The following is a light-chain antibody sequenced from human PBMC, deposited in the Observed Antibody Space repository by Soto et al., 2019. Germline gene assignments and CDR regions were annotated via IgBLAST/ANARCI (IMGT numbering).Light chain of an antibody. V-gene: IGLV1-47*01. J-gene: IGLJ3*02. Sequence: QSVLTQSPSASASPGQRITISCSGSSSNIGCNYVYWYQQFPGMAPKLLIYRNGQRPSGVPDRFSALEYGTTASLAIAGLRSEDEGDYYCAAWDASLSGPVFGGGTKLSVL. CDR3: AAWDASLSGPV. CDR1: SSNIGCNY. CDR2: RNG.